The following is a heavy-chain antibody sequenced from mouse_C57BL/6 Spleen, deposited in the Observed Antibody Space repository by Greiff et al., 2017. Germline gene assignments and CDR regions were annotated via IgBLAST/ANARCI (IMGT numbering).Heavy chain of an antibody. V-gene: IGHV5-9-1*02. J-gene: IGHJ1*03. Sequence: EVQGVESGEGLVKPGGSLKLSCAASGFTFSSYAMSWVRQTPEKRLEWVAYISSGGDYIYYADTVKGRFTISRDNARNTLYLQMSSLKSEDTAMYYCTRGYSSFWYFDVWGTGTTVTVSS. CDR1: GFTFSSYA. CDR2: ISSGGDYI. D-gene: IGHD1-1*01. CDR3: TRGYSSFWYFDV.